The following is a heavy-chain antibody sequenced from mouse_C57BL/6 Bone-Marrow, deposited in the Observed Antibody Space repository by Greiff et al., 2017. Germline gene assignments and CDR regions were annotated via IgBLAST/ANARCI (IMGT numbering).Heavy chain of an antibody. CDR2: IPPNSGST. Sequence: QVQLQQPGAELVQPGASVSLSCKASGYTFTSYWMHWVQQRPGQGLEWIGMIPPNSGSTNYYEKFKNKATQTVDKASSTAYMQLSSLTSEDSAVYYCAGWLLDYWGQGTTLTVSS. D-gene: IGHD2-3*01. CDR3: AGWLLDY. J-gene: IGHJ2*01. V-gene: IGHV1-64*01. CDR1: GYTFTSYW.